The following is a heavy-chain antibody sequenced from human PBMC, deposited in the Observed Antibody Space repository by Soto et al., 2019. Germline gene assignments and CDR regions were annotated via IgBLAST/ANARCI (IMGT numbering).Heavy chain of an antibody. J-gene: IGHJ4*02. CDR1: GLIFSSYG. CDR2: ISYDGSNK. CDR3: ARDRYSSSPGHLEY. Sequence: QVQLVESGGGVVQPGRSLRLSCTASGLIFSSYGMHWVRQAPGKGLEWVAVISYDGSNKYYADSVKGRFTISRDNSKSTLYLQMNSLRVEDTAVYYFARDRYSSSPGHLEYWGQGTLVTVSS. D-gene: IGHD6-6*01. V-gene: IGHV3-30*03.